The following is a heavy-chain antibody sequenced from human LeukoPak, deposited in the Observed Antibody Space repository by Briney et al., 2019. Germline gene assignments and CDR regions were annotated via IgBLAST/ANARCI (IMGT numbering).Heavy chain of an antibody. Sequence: PSQTLSPTCTVSGGSISSGLYYWSWIRQPAGKGLEWIGRIYTSGYPNYNPSLKSRVTISIDTSKNQFSLKLSSVTAADTAVYYCARDGGNYLLFDYWGQGTLVTVSS. V-gene: IGHV4-61*02. CDR2: IYTSGYP. CDR3: ARDGGNYLLFDY. D-gene: IGHD4/OR15-4a*01. CDR1: GGSISSGLYY. J-gene: IGHJ4*02.